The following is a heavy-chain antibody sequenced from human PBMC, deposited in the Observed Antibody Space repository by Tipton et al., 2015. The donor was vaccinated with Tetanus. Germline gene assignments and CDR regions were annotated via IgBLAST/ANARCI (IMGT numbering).Heavy chain of an antibody. D-gene: IGHD3-16*02. CDR2: IYSSGST. V-gene: IGHV4-59*11. CDR3: ARVPLSLYYGLDY. J-gene: IGHJ4*02. Sequence: LSLICTVSGGSISGHYWNWIRQPPGKGLEWIGFIYSSGSTNYNPSLKSRVTISVDTSKNQFSLKMSSMTAADTAVYYCARVPLSLYYGLDYWGQGTRVTVSS. CDR1: GGSISGHY.